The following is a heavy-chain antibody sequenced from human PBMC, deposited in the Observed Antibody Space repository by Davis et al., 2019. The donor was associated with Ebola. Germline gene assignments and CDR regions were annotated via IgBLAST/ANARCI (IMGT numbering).Heavy chain of an antibody. Sequence: PGGSLRLSCAASGFTFSSYEMNWVRQAPGKGLEWVSYISSSGSTIYYADSVKGQFTISRDNAKNSLYLQMNSLRAEDTAVYYCARAGYDIWSGYPLDYWGQGTLVTVSS. CDR3: ARAGYDIWSGYPLDY. J-gene: IGHJ4*02. CDR2: ISSSGSTI. CDR1: GFTFSSYE. V-gene: IGHV3-48*03. D-gene: IGHD3-3*01.